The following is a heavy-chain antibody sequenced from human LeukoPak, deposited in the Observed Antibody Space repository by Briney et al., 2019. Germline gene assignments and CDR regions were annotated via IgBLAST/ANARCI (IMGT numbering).Heavy chain of an antibody. CDR3: TRDSGTYNWFDP. CDR1: GFTFSGSA. V-gene: IGHV3-73*01. Sequence: GGSLRLSCAASGFTFSGSAIHWVRQSSGKGLEWVGQIGKRDKGYATATAYAASVKGRFTISRDDSINTAYLQMKSLKTEDTALYYCTRDSGTYNWFDPWGQGTLVTVSS. J-gene: IGHJ5*02. CDR2: IGKRDKGYATAT. D-gene: IGHD1-26*01.